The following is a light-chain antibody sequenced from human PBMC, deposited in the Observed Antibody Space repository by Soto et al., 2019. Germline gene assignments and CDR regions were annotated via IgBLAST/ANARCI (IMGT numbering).Light chain of an antibody. J-gene: IGKJ1*01. CDR3: QQYNSYTT. V-gene: IGKV3-15*01. Sequence: TVLTQSPATLSVSPGERATLSCRASQSVSSNLAWYQQKPGQAPRLLIYGASTRATGIPARFSGSGSGIEFTLTISSLQSDDFATYYCQQYNSYTTFGQGTKVDIK. CDR2: GAS. CDR1: QSVSSN.